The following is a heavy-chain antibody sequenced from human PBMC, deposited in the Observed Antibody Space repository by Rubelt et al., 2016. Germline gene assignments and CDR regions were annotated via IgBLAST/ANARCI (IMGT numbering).Heavy chain of an antibody. D-gene: IGHD2/OR15-2a*01. CDR2: ISTTINHA. V-gene: IGHV3-11*06. Sequence: QVQLQESGPGLVKPSETLSLTCAVYGGSFSGYYWSWIRQPPGKGLEWVSYISTTINHANYAGSVKGRFAISRDNARNSLYRQMNSLRAEDTAMYYCARGRLSDYHGMDGWGQGTAVTVSS. J-gene: IGHJ6*02. CDR1: GGSFSGYY. CDR3: ARGRLSDYHGMDG.